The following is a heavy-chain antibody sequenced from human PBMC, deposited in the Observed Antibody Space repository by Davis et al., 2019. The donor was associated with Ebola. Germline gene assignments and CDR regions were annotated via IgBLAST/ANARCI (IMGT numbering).Heavy chain of an antibody. D-gene: IGHD3-22*01. Sequence: PGGSLRLSCAASGLTFSSYAMAWVRQAPGKGLEWVSALSGSGDTTYYADSVKGRFTISRDNAKNSLYLQMNSLRDEDTAVYYCARDHYDSSGYGFDIWGQGTMITVSS. CDR3: ARDHYDSSGYGFDI. CDR1: GLTFSSYA. CDR2: LSGSGDTT. J-gene: IGHJ3*02. V-gene: IGHV3-23*01.